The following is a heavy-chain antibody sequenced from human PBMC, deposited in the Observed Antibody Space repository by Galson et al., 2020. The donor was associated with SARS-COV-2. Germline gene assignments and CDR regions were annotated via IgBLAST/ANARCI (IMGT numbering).Heavy chain of an antibody. D-gene: IGHD6-19*01. J-gene: IGHJ4*02. CDR2: MFYNGDT. CDR3: AREGAGYNSGWPHY. CDR1: GGSFTRDGYF. Sequence: SETLSLTCSVSGGSFTRDGYFWSWIRQHPGRGLEWIGYMFYNGDTYYNPSLKSRVSISVDASKGEISLKLTSVTDADTAVYFCAREGAGYNSGWPHYWGQGTPVTVSS. V-gene: IGHV4-31*03.